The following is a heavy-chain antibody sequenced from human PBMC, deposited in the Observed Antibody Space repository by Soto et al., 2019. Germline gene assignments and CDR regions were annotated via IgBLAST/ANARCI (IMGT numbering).Heavy chain of an antibody. CDR1: GFTFSSYG. D-gene: IGHD6-13*01. V-gene: IGHV3-30*18. CDR3: AKEKSSSWYYCDY. CDR2: ISYDGSNK. Sequence: GGSLRLSCAASGFTFSSYGMHWVRQAPGKGLEWVAVISYDGSNKYYADSVKGRFTISRDNSKNTLYLQMNSLRAEDTAVYYCAKEKSSSWYYCDYWGQGTLVTVSS. J-gene: IGHJ4*02.